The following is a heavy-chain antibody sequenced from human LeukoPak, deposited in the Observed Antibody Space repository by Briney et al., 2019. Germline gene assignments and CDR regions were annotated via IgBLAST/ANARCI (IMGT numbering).Heavy chain of an antibody. CDR3: AKDLREASSVDY. J-gene: IGHJ4*02. CDR1: GFTFSSYA. CDR2: ISGSGGST. D-gene: IGHD6-25*01. V-gene: IGHV3-23*01. Sequence: GWSLTLSCAASGFTFSSYAMSWVRQPAGKGLEWVSAISGSGGSTYYADSVKGRFTLSRHNQKKPLYLQMNSLRAEDTAVYYCAKDLREASSVDYWVQGTLVTVSS.